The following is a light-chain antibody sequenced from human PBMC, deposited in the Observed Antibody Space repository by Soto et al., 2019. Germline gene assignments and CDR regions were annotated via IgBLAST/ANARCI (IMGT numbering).Light chain of an antibody. CDR2: GAS. Sequence: EIVLTQSPGTLSLSPGERGTLSCRASQSVSISYLAWYQQKPGQAPRLLIYGASSRATGIPDRFSGSGSGTDFTLTISRLEPEDFAVYYCQQYGSSPRTFGQGTKVEIK. CDR1: QSVSISY. CDR3: QQYGSSPRT. J-gene: IGKJ1*01. V-gene: IGKV3-20*01.